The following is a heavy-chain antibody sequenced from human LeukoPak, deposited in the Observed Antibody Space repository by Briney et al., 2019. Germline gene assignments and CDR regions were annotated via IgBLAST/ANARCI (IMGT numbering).Heavy chain of an antibody. Sequence: PGGSLRLSCAASGFTFSSYALSWVRQAPGKGLEWVSAISGSGGSTYYADSVKGRFTISRDNSKNMPYLQMNSLRAEDTAVYYCAKDKVLKGATIDYWGQPTLVTVSS. J-gene: IGHJ4*02. CDR3: AKDKVLKGATIDY. V-gene: IGHV3-23*01. CDR2: ISGSGGST. D-gene: IGHD5-24*01. CDR1: GFTFSSYA.